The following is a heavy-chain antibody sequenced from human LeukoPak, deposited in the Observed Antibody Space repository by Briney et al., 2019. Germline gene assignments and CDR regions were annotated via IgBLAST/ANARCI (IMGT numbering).Heavy chain of an antibody. CDR2: INHSGST. D-gene: IGHD5-12*01. CDR3: ARGDWLRLPPYFDY. Sequence: SETLSLTCAVYGGSFSGYYWSWIRQPPGKGLEWIGEINHSGSTNYNPSLKSRVTISVDTSKNQFSLKLSSVTAADTAVYYCARGDWLRLPPYFDYWGQGTLVTVSS. V-gene: IGHV4-34*01. J-gene: IGHJ4*02. CDR1: GGSFSGYY.